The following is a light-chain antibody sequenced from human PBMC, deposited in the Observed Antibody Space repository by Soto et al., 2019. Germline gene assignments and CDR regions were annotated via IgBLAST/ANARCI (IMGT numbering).Light chain of an antibody. CDR2: DAS. Sequence: EIVLTQSPATLSLSPGERATLSCRASQSVSSYLGWYQLKPGQAPRLLIYDASNRATGIPARFSGSGSGTHFTLTISSLEPEDFAVYYCQHRSNWPPFTFGPGTKVDIK. V-gene: IGKV3-11*01. CDR1: QSVSSY. J-gene: IGKJ3*01. CDR3: QHRSNWPPFT.